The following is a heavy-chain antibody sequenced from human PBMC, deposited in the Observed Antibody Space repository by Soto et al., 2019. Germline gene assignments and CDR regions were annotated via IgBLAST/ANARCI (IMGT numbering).Heavy chain of an antibody. CDR3: ARGLPYQLLPDSSVCYFDY. V-gene: IGHV4-59*08. CDR1: GGSISSYY. CDR2: IYYSGST. J-gene: IGHJ4*02. D-gene: IGHD2-2*01. Sequence: PSETMSLTCTVSGGSISSYYWSWIRQPPGKGLEWIGYIYYSGSTNYNPSLKSRVTISVDTSKNQFSLKLSSVTAADTAVYYCARGLPYQLLPDSSVCYFDYWGQGTLVTVSS.